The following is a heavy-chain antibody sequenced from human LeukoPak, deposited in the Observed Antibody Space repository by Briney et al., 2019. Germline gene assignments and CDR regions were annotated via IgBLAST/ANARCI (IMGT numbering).Heavy chain of an antibody. CDR1: GYTFTNYY. CDR2: INSDGRST. CDR3: ARQVVTLSSDAFDI. V-gene: IGHV3-74*01. Sequence: ASVKVSCKASGYTFTNYYMHWVRQAPGKGLVWVSRINSDGRSTSYADSVKGRFTISRDNAKNTLYLQMNSLRAEDTAVYYCARQVVTLSSDAFDIWGQGTMVTVSS. D-gene: IGHD2-21*02. J-gene: IGHJ3*02.